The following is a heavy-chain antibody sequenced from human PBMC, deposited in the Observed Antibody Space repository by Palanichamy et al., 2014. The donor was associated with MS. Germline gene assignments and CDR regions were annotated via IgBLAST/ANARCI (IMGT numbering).Heavy chain of an antibody. Sequence: EVQLVESGGGLVQPGGSLRLSCAASGFTFNSYWMHWVRQAPGKGLVWVSRIRNDGRTTTYADSVEGRFTISRDNAKNTLHLQMNSLRVEDTAVYFCATSHFDSRWFFDLWGRGTLVTVSS. D-gene: IGHD3-22*01. CDR3: ATSHFDSRWFFDL. V-gene: IGHV3-74*01. CDR2: IRNDGRTT. J-gene: IGHJ2*01. CDR1: GFTFNSYW.